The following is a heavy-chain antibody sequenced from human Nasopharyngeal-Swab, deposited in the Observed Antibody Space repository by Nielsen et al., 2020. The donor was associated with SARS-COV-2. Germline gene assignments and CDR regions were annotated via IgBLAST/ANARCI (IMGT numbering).Heavy chain of an antibody. CDR3: ARDYDSSGYYYEGPVDY. CDR1: RYTFTGYY. D-gene: IGHD3-22*01. CDR2: INPNSGGT. Sequence: ASVKVSCKASRYTFTGYYMHWVRQAPGQGLEWMGRINPNSGGTNYAQKFQGRVTMTRDTSISTAYMELSRLRSDDTAVYYCARDYDSSGYYYEGPVDYWGQGTLVTVSS. J-gene: IGHJ4*02. V-gene: IGHV1-2*06.